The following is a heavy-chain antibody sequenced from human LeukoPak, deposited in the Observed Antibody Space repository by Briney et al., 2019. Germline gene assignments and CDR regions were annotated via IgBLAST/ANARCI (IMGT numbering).Heavy chain of an antibody. Sequence: SETLSLTCTVSGGSISSYYWSWIRQPPGKGLEWIGYIYYSGSTNYNPSLKSRVTISVDKSKNQFSLKLSSVTAADTAVYYCARWPSTGYYDSSGYHRDAFDIWGQGTMVTVSS. CDR2: IYYSGST. V-gene: IGHV4-59*12. D-gene: IGHD3-22*01. CDR3: ARWPSTGYYDSSGYHRDAFDI. CDR1: GGSISSYY. J-gene: IGHJ3*02.